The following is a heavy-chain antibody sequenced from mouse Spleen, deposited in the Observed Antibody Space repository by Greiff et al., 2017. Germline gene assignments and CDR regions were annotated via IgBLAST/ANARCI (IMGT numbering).Heavy chain of an antibody. Sequence: VQLKQSGPELVKPGASVKMSCKASGYTFTDYNMHWVKQSHGKSLEWIGYINPNNGGTSYNQKFKGKATLTVNKSSSTAYMELRSLTSEDSAVYYCAIPYYGSSIFDYWGQGTTLTVSS. V-gene: IGHV1-22*01. CDR1: GYTFTDYN. CDR3: AIPYYGSSIFDY. CDR2: INPNNGGT. D-gene: IGHD1-1*01. J-gene: IGHJ2*01.